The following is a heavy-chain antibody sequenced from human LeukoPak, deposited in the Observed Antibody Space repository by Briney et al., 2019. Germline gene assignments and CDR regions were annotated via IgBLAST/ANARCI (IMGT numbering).Heavy chain of an antibody. V-gene: IGHV4-34*01. J-gene: IGHJ4*02. CDR2: INHSGST. CDR1: GRSFSGYY. CDR3: ARSPPSSSWYPNKADY. Sequence: SETLSLTCAVYGRSFSGYYWSWIRQPPGKGLEWIGEINHSGSTNYNPSLKSRVTISVDTSKNQFSLKLSSVTAADTAVYYCARSPPSSSWYPNKADYWGQGTLVTVSS. D-gene: IGHD6-13*01.